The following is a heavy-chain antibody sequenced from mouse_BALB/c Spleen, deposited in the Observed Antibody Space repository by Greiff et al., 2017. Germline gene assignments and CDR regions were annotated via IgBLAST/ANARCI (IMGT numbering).Heavy chain of an antibody. J-gene: IGHJ4*01. CDR3: ASDYDYAMDY. CDR1: GFNIKDTY. Sequence: VQLQQSGAELVKPGASVKLSCTASGFNIKDTYMHWVKQRPEQGLEWIGRIDPANGNTKYDPKFQGKATITADTSSNTAYLQLSSLTSEDTAVYYCASDYDYAMDYWGQGTSVTVSS. D-gene: IGHD2-4*01. V-gene: IGHV14-3*02. CDR2: IDPANGNT.